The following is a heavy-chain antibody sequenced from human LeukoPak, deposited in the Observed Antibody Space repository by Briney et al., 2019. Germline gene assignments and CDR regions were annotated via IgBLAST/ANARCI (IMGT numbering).Heavy chain of an antibody. CDR1: GFTFSSYA. D-gene: IGHD5-24*01. CDR2: LTDSGGTT. V-gene: IGHV3-23*01. Sequence: GGSLRLSCVASGFTFSSYAMGWVRQAPGKRPEWVSSLTDSGGTTYYVDSVKGRFTISRGNSKNTLYLHMNSLRAEDTAMYYCAKKRDAFDIWGQGTVVAVTS. J-gene: IGHJ3*02. CDR3: AKKRDAFDI.